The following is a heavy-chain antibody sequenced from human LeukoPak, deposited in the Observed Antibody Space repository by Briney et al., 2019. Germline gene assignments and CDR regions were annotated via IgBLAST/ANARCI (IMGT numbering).Heavy chain of an antibody. CDR2: IYTSGST. J-gene: IGHJ4*02. D-gene: IGHD6-19*01. Sequence: PSQTLSLTCTVSGGSISSGSYYWSWIRQPAGKGLEWIGRIYTSGSTNYNPSLKSRVTISVDTSKNQFSLKLSSVTAADTAVYYCARERWAVAGAFDYWGQGTLVTVSP. CDR3: ARERWAVAGAFDY. V-gene: IGHV4-61*02. CDR1: GGSISSGSYY.